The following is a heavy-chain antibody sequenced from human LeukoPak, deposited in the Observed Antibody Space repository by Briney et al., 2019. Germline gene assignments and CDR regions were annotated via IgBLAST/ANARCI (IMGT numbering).Heavy chain of an antibody. J-gene: IGHJ3*01. V-gene: IGHV4-4*07. CDR1: GGSISSYF. CDR2: IYSSGNT. D-gene: IGHD2-2*02. Sequence: PSETLSLTYTVSGGSISSYFWSWIRQPAGKGLEWIGRIYSSGNTNYNPSLKSRVTMSVDTSKNQFSLKLSSVTAADTAVYYCARGSASPAAIPFDFWGQGTMVTVSS. CDR3: ARGSASPAAIPFDF.